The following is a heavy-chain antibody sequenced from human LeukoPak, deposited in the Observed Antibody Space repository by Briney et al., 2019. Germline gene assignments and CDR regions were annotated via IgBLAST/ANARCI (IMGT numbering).Heavy chain of an antibody. D-gene: IGHD3-10*01. J-gene: IGHJ5*02. CDR2: IHYSGST. Sequence: SETLSLTCTVSGGSISTYYWSWIRQRPGQGVGWIGYIHYSGSTNYNPSLKSRVTISVDTSKNQFSLNLKSVTAADTAVYYCARGSDYYGSGIKYNWFDPWGQGTLVTVSS. V-gene: IGHV4-59*01. CDR1: GGSISTYY. CDR3: ARGSDYYGSGIKYNWFDP.